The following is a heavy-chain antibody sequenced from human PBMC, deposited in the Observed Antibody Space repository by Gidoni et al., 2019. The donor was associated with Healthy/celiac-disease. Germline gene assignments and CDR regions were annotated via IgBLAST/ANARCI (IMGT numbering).Heavy chain of an antibody. Sequence: QVQLQESGPGLVKPSETLSLTCTVSGGSVSSGSYYWSWIRQPPGKGLEWIGYIYYSGSTNYNPSLKSRVTISVDTSKNQFSRKLSSVTAADTAVYYCARDHTAMARGIDYWGQGTLVTVSS. CDR2: IYYSGST. J-gene: IGHJ4*02. V-gene: IGHV4-61*01. CDR3: ARDHTAMARGIDY. D-gene: IGHD5-18*01. CDR1: GGSVSSGSYY.